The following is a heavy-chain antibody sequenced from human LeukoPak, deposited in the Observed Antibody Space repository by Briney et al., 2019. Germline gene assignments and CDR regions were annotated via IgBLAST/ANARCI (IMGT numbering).Heavy chain of an antibody. J-gene: IGHJ4*02. CDR2: IYSSGTT. CDR3: ARDRGGEGTLDF. CDR1: GGSISSSNYY. Sequence: SQTLSLTCTVSGGSISSSNYYWSWIRQPPGKGLEWIGYIYSSGTTYYSPSVKSRLAISLDTSKNQFSLKLNSVTAADTAVYYCARDRGGEGTLDFWGQGTLVTVSS. V-gene: IGHV4-30-4*01.